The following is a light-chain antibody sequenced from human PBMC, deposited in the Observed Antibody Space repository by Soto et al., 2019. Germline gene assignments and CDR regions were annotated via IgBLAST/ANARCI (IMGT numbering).Light chain of an antibody. CDR3: PPYNTWPPDRT. CDR2: GAS. CDR1: QSVGSN. V-gene: IGKV3-15*01. J-gene: IGKJ1*01. Sequence: EIVMTQSPATLSVSPGERATLSCRASQSVGSNLAWYQQKPGQAPRLLIYGASTRATGIPARFSGSGSGTEFTLTISSLQSEDFAIYFCPPYNTWPPDRTFGHGTKGEIK.